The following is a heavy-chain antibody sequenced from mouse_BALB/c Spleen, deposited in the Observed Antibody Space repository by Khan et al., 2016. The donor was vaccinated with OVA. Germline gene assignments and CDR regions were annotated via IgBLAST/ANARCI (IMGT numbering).Heavy chain of an antibody. CDR3: ARGNYYGYAMDY. CDR1: GYSITSNYA. V-gene: IGHV3-2*02. Sequence: EVELQESGPGLVKPSQSLPLTCTVTGYSITSNYAWNWIRQFPGNKLEWMGYISYSGSTSYNPSLKSRISITRDTSTNQFFLQLNSVTTEDTATYYCARGNYYGYAMDYWGQGTSVTVSS. CDR2: ISYSGST. J-gene: IGHJ4*01. D-gene: IGHD1-1*01.